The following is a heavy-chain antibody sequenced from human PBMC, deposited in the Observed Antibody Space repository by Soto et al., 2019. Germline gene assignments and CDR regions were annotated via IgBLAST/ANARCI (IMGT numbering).Heavy chain of an antibody. CDR2: ISGSGGST. CDR1: GFTFSSYA. CDR3: AKDPTRIVVVTMVD. D-gene: IGHD3-22*01. V-gene: IGHV3-23*01. J-gene: IGHJ4*02. Sequence: EVQLLESGGGLVQPGGSLRLSCAASGFTFSSYAMSWVRQAPGKGLEWVSAISGSGGSTYYADSVKGRFTISRDNSKNTLYLQMNSLSAEDTAVYYCAKDPTRIVVVTMVDWGQETLVTVSS.